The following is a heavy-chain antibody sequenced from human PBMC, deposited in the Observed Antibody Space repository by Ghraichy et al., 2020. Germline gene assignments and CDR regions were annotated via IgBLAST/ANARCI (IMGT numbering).Heavy chain of an antibody. V-gene: IGHV3-15*01. CDR1: GITFSNAW. CDR2: IKSKTDGGTT. Sequence: GGSLRLSCAVSGITFSNAWMSWVRQAPGKGLEWVGRIKSKTDGGTTDFAAPVKGRFIISRDDSKNTLYLQMNSLKTEDTAVYYCTTASVDTPMVRFYYYFAMHVWGQVTTVTVPS. CDR3: TTASVDTPMVRFYYYFAMHV. D-gene: IGHD5-18*01. J-gene: IGHJ6*02.